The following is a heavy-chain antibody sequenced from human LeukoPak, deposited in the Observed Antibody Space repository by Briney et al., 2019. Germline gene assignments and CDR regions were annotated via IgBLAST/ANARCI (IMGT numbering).Heavy chain of an antibody. CDR3: AREGNFPDYYMDV. J-gene: IGHJ6*03. CDR1: GGSISSYY. Sequence: SETLSLTCTVSGGSISSYYWSWIRQPAGKGLEWIGRIYTSGSTNYNPSLKSRVTMSVDTSKNQFSLMLSSVTAADTAVYYCAREGNFPDYYMDVWGKGTTVTVSS. CDR2: IYTSGST. D-gene: IGHD3-10*01. V-gene: IGHV4-4*07.